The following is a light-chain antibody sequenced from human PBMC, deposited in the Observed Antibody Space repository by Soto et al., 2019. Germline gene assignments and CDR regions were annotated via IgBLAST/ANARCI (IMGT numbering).Light chain of an antibody. J-gene: IGLJ2*01. CDR3: QSYASSLSGVV. CDR1: SSNIAAGYD. CDR2: GNG. V-gene: IGLV1-40*01. Sequence: QSVLPQPPSVSGAPGQRVTISFTGSSSNIAAGYDVHWYQQLPGTAPKLLISGNGSRPSGVPDRFSGSKSGTSASLAITGLQSEDEADYYCQSYASSLSGVVFGGGTKLTVL.